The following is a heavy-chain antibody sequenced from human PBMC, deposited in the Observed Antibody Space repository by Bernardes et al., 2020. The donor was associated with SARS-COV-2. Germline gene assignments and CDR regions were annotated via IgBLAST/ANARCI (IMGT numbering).Heavy chain of an antibody. D-gene: IGHD3-10*01. CDR3: ERNKVSLIRGIEFYYGLDI. Sequence: SGPTLVKPTQTLTLTCTFSGFSLTTKGLGVTWIRQPPGKAPEWLARIDWDDDKYYSPTLSTRLTISKDTSKNQVVLTVSNMDPVDTATYFCERNKVSLIRGIEFYYGLDIWGQGTTVTVSS. J-gene: IGHJ6*02. V-gene: IGHV2-70*11. CDR1: GFSLTTKGLG. CDR2: IDWDDDK.